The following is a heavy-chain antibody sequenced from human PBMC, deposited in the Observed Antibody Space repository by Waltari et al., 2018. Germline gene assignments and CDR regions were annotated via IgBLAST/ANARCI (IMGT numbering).Heavy chain of an antibody. Sequence: QVQLQESGPGLVKPSQTLSLTCTVSGGSISSGSYYWSWIRQPAGKGLELIGRIYTSGRTNYNPSLKSRVTISVDTSKNQFSLKLSSVTAADTAVYYCATGRFLENYWGQGTLVTVSS. CDR3: ATGRFLENY. CDR1: GGSISSGSYY. J-gene: IGHJ4*02. V-gene: IGHV4-61*02. D-gene: IGHD3-3*01. CDR2: IYTSGRT.